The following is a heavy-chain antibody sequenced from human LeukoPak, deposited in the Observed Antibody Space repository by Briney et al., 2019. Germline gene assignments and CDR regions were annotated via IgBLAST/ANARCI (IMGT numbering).Heavy chain of an antibody. D-gene: IGHD6-19*01. CDR3: AKAVAGTRGWFDP. CDR1: GFTFSSYG. Sequence: GGSLRLSCAASGFTFSSYGMHWVRQAPGKGLEWVAVISYDGSNKYYADSVKGRFTIPRDNSKNTLYLQMNSLRAEDTAVYYCAKAVAGTRGWFDPWGQGTLVTVSS. CDR2: ISYDGSNK. V-gene: IGHV3-30*18. J-gene: IGHJ5*02.